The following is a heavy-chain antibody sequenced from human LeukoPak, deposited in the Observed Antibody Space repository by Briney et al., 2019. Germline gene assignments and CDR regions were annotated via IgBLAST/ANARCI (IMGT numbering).Heavy chain of an antibody. J-gene: IGHJ3*02. CDR3: AKDLFREELPNAFDI. D-gene: IGHD1-7*01. CDR2: ISGSGGST. CDR1: GFTLSSYA. Sequence: GGSLRLSCAASGFTLSSYAMSWVRQAPGKGLEWVSAISGSGGSTYYADSVKGRFTISRDNSKNTLYLQMNSLRAEDTAVYYCAKDLFREELPNAFDIWGQGTMVTVSS. V-gene: IGHV3-23*01.